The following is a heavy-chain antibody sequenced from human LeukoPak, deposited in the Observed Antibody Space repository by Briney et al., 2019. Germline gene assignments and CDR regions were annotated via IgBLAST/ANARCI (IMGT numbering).Heavy chain of an antibody. CDR3: ARTDNGYYDSSGYYYDY. CDR1: GFTFSSYW. CDR2: IKQDGSEK. Sequence: PGGSLRLSCAASGFTFSSYWMSWVRQAPGKGLEWVANIKQDGSEKYYVDSVKGRLTISRDNAKNSLYLQMNSLRAEDTAVYYCARTDNGYYDSSGYYYDYWGQGTLVTVSS. J-gene: IGHJ4*02. V-gene: IGHV3-7*01. D-gene: IGHD3-22*01.